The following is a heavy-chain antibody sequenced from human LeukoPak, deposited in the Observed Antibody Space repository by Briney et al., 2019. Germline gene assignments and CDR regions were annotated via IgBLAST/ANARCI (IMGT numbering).Heavy chain of an antibody. CDR1: GFSISDYA. D-gene: IGHD3-16*01. J-gene: IGHJ4*02. Sequence: PGGSLRLSCSVSGFSISDYAMHWVRQAPGKGLEYVSSISSNGASTYYVDSVKGRFTISRDNSKNALYLQMSRLRTEDTAFYYCVKDRWVDYCRQGILVAVSS. CDR2: ISSNGAST. CDR3: VKDRWVDY. V-gene: IGHV3-64D*09.